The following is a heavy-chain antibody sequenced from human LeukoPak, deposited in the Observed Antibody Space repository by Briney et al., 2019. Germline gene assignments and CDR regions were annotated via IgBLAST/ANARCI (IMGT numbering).Heavy chain of an antibody. CDR1: GFTFSTYT. Sequence: GRSLRLSCAASGFTFSTYTMHWVRQAPGKGLEWVAVISYDGSKKYCADSVKGRFTISRDNSKNTLYLQMNSLRAEDTAVYYCAREGRHYYDSSGYWGSFDYWGQGTLVTVSS. CDR3: AREGRHYYDSSGYWGSFDY. D-gene: IGHD3-22*01. V-gene: IGHV3-30-3*01. J-gene: IGHJ4*02. CDR2: ISYDGSKK.